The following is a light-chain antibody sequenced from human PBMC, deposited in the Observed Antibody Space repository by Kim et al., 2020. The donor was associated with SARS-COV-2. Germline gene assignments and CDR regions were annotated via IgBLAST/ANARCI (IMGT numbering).Light chain of an antibody. V-gene: IGLV4-69*01. CDR3: QTWGTGIVV. CDR2: VNSDGSH. CDR1: SGHSNYA. J-gene: IGLJ2*01. Sequence: SDKFTGTLGSGHSNYALAWHQQQPEKGPRYLMKVNSDGSHSKGDGIPDRFSGSSSGAERYLTISSLQSEDEADYYCQTWGTGIVVFGGGTQLTVL.